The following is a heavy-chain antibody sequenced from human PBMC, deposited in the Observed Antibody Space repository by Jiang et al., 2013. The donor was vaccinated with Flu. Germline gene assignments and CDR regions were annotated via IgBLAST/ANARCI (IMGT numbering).Heavy chain of an antibody. CDR2: TFFKSQWYN. CDR1: GDSVSSNSAT. V-gene: IGHV6-1*01. J-gene: IGHJ4*01. D-gene: IGHD6-19*01. Sequence: QTLSLTCAISGDSVSSNSATWNWIRQSPSRGLEWLGRTFFKSQWYNDYATSVKSRITINADTTKNQVSLQLNSVTPEDTAVYYCARSSGWYHPLTYWGQGTLVTVSS. CDR3: ARSSGWYHPLTY.